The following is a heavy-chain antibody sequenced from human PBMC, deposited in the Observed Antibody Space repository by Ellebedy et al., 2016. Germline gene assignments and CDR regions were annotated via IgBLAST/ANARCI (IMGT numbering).Heavy chain of an antibody. Sequence: GGSLRLSCAASGFTFSSYSMNWVRQAPGKGLEWVSSISSSSYIYYADSVKGRFTISRDNAKNSLDLQMNSLRAEDTAVYYCARDVATIPLMVSGYGMDVWGRGTTVTVSS. CDR2: ISSSSYI. CDR1: GFTFSSYS. V-gene: IGHV3-21*01. J-gene: IGHJ6*02. D-gene: IGHD2-8*01. CDR3: ARDVATIPLMVSGYGMDV.